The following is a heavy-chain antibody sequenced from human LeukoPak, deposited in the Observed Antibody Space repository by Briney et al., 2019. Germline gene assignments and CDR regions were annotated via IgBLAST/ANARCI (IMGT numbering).Heavy chain of an antibody. CDR1: GFTFRSYA. CDR2: ISGDGVNT. V-gene: IGHV3-23*01. J-gene: IGHJ4*02. Sequence: GGSLGLSCAASGFTFRSYAMSWVRQAPGKGLEWVSTISGDGVNTHYADSVKGRHTISRDNSKNTLYLQMNSLRAEDTAVYYCAKGSSGSFWVFDYWGQGTLVTVSS. CDR3: AKGSSGSFWVFDY. D-gene: IGHD1-26*01.